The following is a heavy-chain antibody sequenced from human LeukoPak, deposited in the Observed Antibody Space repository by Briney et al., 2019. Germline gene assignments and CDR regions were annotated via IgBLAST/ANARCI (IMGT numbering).Heavy chain of an antibody. CDR1: GFTFSTYW. CDR2: INEDGSNT. CDR3: ARDSPGDLAYDF. V-gene: IGHV3-7*01. D-gene: IGHD3-10*01. J-gene: IGHJ4*02. Sequence: GGSLRLSCAASGFTFSTYWMTWVRQAPGKGLEWVANINEDGSNTYYVDSVKGRFTISRDNAKKSLYLQMNSLRAEDTAVYYCARDSPGDLAYDFWGQGTMVTVSS.